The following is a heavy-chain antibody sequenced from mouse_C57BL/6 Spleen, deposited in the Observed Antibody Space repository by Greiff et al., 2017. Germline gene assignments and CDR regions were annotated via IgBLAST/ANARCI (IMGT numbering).Heavy chain of an antibody. CDR2: IDPSDSET. D-gene: IGHD1-1*01. V-gene: IGHV1-52*01. Sequence: QVQLKQPGAELVRPGSSVKLSCKASGYTFTSYWMHWVKQRPIQGLEWIGNIDPSDSETHYNQKFKDKATLTVDKSSSTAYMQLSSLTSEDSAVYYCARSDTTVRAMDYWGQGTSVTVSS. CDR3: ARSDTTVRAMDY. J-gene: IGHJ4*01. CDR1: GYTFTSYW.